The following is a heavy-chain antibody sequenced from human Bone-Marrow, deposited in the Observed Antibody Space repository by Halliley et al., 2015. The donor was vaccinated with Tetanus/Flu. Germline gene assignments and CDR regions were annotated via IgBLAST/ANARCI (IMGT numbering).Heavy chain of an antibody. D-gene: IGHD6-13*01. J-gene: IGHJ5*02. CDR1: GFSSSGHG. V-gene: IGHV3-33*01. CDR3: ARDVGGVAAAGTWGWFDP. Sequence: SGFSSSGHGMHWVRQAPGKGLEWVAVIWYDGSNKYYADSVRGRFTISRDNSKNTLYLQMDSLRVEDTALYYCARDVGGVAAAGTWGWFDPWGQGTLVTVSS. CDR2: IWYDGSNK.